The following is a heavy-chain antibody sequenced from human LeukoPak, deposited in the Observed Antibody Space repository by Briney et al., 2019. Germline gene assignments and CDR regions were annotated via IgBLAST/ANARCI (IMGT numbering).Heavy chain of an antibody. V-gene: IGHV3-48*03. Sequence: PGGSLRLSCAASGFTFSSYEMNWVRQAPGKGLEWVSYISSSGSTIYYADSVKGRFTISRDNAKNSLYLQMNSLRAEDTAVYYCAKDSAAPISITMVRGRWYFDYWGQGTLVTVSS. CDR1: GFTFSSYE. D-gene: IGHD3-10*01. CDR2: ISSSGSTI. CDR3: AKDSAAPISITMVRGRWYFDY. J-gene: IGHJ4*02.